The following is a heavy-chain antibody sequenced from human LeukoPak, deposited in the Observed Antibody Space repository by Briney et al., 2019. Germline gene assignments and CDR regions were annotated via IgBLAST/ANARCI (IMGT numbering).Heavy chain of an antibody. CDR1: GFSLNTREMC. Sequence: SGPALVKPTQTLTLTCAFSGFSLNTREMCVSWVRQPPGKALEWLAHIDWDNDKYYSTSLKTRLTISKDTSKNQVVLTMTNVDPVDTATYYCARVIVFSGSYYFDYWGQGTLVTVSS. CDR3: ARVIVFSGSYYFDY. CDR2: IDWDNDK. J-gene: IGHJ4*02. D-gene: IGHD3-10*02. V-gene: IGHV2-70*18.